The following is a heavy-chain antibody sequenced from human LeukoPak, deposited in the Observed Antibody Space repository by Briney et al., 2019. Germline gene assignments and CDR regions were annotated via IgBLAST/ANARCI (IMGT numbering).Heavy chain of an antibody. Sequence: GGSLRLSCAASGFTFSSYWMNWARQAPGKGLEWVASINHNGNVNYYVDSVKGRFTFSRDNAKNSLYLQMSNLRAEDTAVYFCARGGGLDVWGQGATVTVSS. V-gene: IGHV3-7*03. CDR2: INHNGNVN. J-gene: IGHJ6*02. D-gene: IGHD3-16*01. CDR1: GFTFSSYW. CDR3: ARGGGLDV.